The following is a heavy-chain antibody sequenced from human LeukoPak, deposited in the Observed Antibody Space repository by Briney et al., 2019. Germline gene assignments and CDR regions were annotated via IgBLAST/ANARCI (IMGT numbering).Heavy chain of an antibody. D-gene: IGHD1-1*01. Sequence: SETLSLTCSVSGDSIMTYCWSWIRQPPGKGLEWIGYNCYSGSANYDPSLKSRVLISLDTSKNQFSLKLSPVTAADTAVYYCARGDWNFDYWGQGTLVTVSS. CDR3: ARGDWNFDY. V-gene: IGHV4-59*01. CDR1: GDSIMTYC. CDR2: NCYSGSA. J-gene: IGHJ4*02.